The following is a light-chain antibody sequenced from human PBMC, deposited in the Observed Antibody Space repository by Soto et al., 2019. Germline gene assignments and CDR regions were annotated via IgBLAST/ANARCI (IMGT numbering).Light chain of an antibody. V-gene: IGKV3-11*01. CDR2: DAS. J-gene: IGKJ4*01. CDR3: QQRSNWPPVT. CDR1: QSVSSY. Sequence: EIVLTQSPATLSLSPGERATLSCRASQSVSSYLAWYHQKPGQAPRLLIYDASNRATGIPARFSGSGSGTDFTLTIRSLEPEDFAIYYCQQRSNWPPVTFGGGTKVEIK.